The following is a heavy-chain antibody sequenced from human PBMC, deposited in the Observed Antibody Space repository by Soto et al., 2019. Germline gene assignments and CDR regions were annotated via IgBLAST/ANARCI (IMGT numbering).Heavy chain of an antibody. CDR3: AREGPREFYFWSGPNGYYFYY. J-gene: IGHJ4*02. CDR2: IIPIFGTA. V-gene: IGHV1-69*13. CDR1: GGTFSSYA. D-gene: IGHD3-3*01. Sequence: VKVSCKASGGTFSSYAISWVRQAPGQGLEWMGGIIPIFGTANYAQKFQGRVTITADESTSTAYMELSSLRSEDTAVYYCAREGPREFYFWSGPNGYYFYYWGQGTLVPVSS.